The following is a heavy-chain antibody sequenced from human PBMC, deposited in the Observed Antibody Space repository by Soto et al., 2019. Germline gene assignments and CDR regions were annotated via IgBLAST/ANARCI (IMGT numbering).Heavy chain of an antibody. CDR3: ARGTTYYYGSGSYYLDPFDY. CDR2: ISAYNGNT. J-gene: IGHJ4*02. D-gene: IGHD3-10*01. Sequence: ASVKVSCKASGYTFTSYGISWVRQAPGQGLEWMGWISAYNGNTNYAQKLQGRVTMTTDTSTSTAYMELRSLRSDDTAVYYCARGTTYYYGSGSYYLDPFDYGGQGTLVTVS. CDR1: GYTFTSYG. V-gene: IGHV1-18*01.